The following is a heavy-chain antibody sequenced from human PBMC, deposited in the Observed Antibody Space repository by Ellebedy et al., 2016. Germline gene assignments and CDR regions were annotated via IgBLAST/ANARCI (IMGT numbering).Heavy chain of an antibody. CDR3: ARANEVLRFLEWLSDSYYYYGMDV. CDR2: IKQEGNTK. CDR1: GFTLTNHW. D-gene: IGHD3-3*01. V-gene: IGHV3-7*02. J-gene: IGHJ6*02. Sequence: GESLKISCAASGFTLTNHWMSWVRQAPGKGLEWVANIKQEGNTKYYVDSVKGRFTISRDNAKNSLYLQMDSLRVEDTAVYYCARANEVLRFLEWLSDSYYYYGMDVWGQGTTVTVSS.